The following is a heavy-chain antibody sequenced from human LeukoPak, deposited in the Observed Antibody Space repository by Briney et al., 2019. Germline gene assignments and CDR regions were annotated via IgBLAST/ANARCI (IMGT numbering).Heavy chain of an antibody. CDR1: GFTFSSYG. D-gene: IGHD3-10*01. CDR2: IWYDGSNK. CDR3: ARVAMPGLWFGDYYFDY. J-gene: IGHJ4*02. Sequence: PGGSLRLSCAASGFTFSSYGMHWVRQAPGKGLEWVAVIWYDGSNKYYADSVKGRFTISRDNSKNTLYLQMNSLRAEDTAVYYCARVAMPGLWFGDYYFDYWGQGTLVTVSS. V-gene: IGHV3-33*01.